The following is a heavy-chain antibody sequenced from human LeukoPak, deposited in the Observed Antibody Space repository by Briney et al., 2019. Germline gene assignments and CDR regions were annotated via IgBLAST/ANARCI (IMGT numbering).Heavy chain of an antibody. D-gene: IGHD2-2*01. CDR1: GFTFSSHW. CDR2: IKQDGSDT. J-gene: IGHJ5*02. V-gene: IGHV3-7*01. CDR3: ARGRKVPAAMGNWFDP. Sequence: GGSLRLSCVASGFTFSSHWMSWVRQTPGKGLEWVAIIKQDGSDTYYVDSVKGRFTISRDNAKNSVFLQMNTLRAEDTAVYYCARGRKVPAAMGNWFDPWGQGTLVTVSS.